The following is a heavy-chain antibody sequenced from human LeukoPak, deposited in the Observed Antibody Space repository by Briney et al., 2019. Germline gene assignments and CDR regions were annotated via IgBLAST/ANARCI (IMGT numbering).Heavy chain of an antibody. CDR3: ARRSPGTYFV. J-gene: IGHJ4*02. CDR2: INPNSGGT. Sequence: ASVKVSCKASGYTFTSYGISWVRQAPGQGLEWMGWINPNSGGTNYAQKFQGRVTMTRDTSISTAYMELSRLRSNDTAVYYCARRSPGTYFVWGQGTLVTASS. V-gene: IGHV1-2*02. CDR1: GYTFTSYG. D-gene: IGHD1-26*01.